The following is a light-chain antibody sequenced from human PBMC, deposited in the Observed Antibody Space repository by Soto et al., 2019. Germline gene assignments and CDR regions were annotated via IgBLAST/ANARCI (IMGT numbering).Light chain of an antibody. CDR2: DAS. CDR3: HQRFNWPWT. V-gene: IGKV3-11*01. CDR1: QSVGSY. J-gene: IGKJ1*01. Sequence: EIVLTQSPATLSLSPGERATLSCRASQSVGSYFAWYQLKPGQAPRLLINDASNRATGIPARFSGSGSGTDFTLTISSLEPEDFALYYCHQRFNWPWTFGQGTKVEIK.